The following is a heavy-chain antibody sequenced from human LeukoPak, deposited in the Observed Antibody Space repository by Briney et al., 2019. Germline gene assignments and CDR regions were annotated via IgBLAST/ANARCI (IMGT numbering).Heavy chain of an antibody. J-gene: IGHJ4*02. V-gene: IGHV3-23*01. CDR1: GFSFSTYS. CDR3: AKGRAAAYYFDY. Sequence: AGSLRLSCAASGFSFSTYSMTWVRQAPGTGLEWVSAVSGSGGNTYYADSVQGRFTISRDNSKNTLYLQMNSLRAEDTALYYCAKGRAAAYYFDYWGQGTLVTVSS. D-gene: IGHD6-13*01. CDR2: VSGSGGNT.